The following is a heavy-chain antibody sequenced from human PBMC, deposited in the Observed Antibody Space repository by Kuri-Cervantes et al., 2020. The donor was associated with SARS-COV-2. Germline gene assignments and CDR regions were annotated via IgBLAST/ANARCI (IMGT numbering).Heavy chain of an antibody. J-gene: IGHJ4*02. CDR3: ARERSGSYEPYYFDY. D-gene: IGHD1-26*01. CDR2: IIPILGIA. V-gene: IGHV1-69*04. CDR1: GGTFSSYA. Sequence: GDSLRLSCKASGGTFSSYAISWVRQAHGQGLEWMGRIIPILGIANYAQKFQGRVTITADKSTSTAYMEMSSLRSEDTAVYYCARERSGSYEPYYFDYWGQGTLVTVSS.